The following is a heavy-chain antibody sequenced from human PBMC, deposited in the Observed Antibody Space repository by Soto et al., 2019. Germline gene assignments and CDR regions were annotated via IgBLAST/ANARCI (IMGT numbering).Heavy chain of an antibody. D-gene: IGHD6-13*01. Sequence: LSLTCAVSGDSISSDKWWSWIRQPPGKGLQWIGEIYHSGSTKYNPSLKSRVIISVDKSKNQFSLKLSSVTDADTAVYYCARGETQQQRDYFDYWGQG. J-gene: IGHJ4*02. CDR1: GDSISSDKW. CDR2: IYHSGST. CDR3: ARGETQQQRDYFDY. V-gene: IGHV4-4*02.